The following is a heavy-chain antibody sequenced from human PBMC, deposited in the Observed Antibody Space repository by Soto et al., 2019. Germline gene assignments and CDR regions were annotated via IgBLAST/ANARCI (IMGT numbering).Heavy chain of an antibody. CDR2: ISGSGGST. Sequence: PGGSLRVSCAASGFTFSSYAMSWGRQAPGKGLEWVSAISGSGGSTYYADSVKGRFTISRDNSKNTLYLQMNSLRAEDTAVYYCAKARAQYYDFWSGYPVDYWGQGP. CDR1: GFTFSSYA. V-gene: IGHV3-23*01. D-gene: IGHD3-3*01. J-gene: IGHJ4*02. CDR3: AKARAQYYDFWSGYPVDY.